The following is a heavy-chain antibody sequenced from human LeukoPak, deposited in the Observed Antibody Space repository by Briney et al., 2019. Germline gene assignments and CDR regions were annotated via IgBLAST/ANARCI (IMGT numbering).Heavy chain of an antibody. CDR1: GLTFSNFP. J-gene: IGHJ4*02. CDR3: ATQSITLVVVISPFDY. Sequence: GGSLRLSCAASGLTFSNFPMHWVRQAPGKGLEWVALIQDDGATTNYADSVRGRFTLSRDNSKSTVYLQMNSLKPDDTAVYYCATQSITLVVVISPFDYWGQGTLVTVSS. V-gene: IGHV3-30*02. CDR2: IQDDGATT. D-gene: IGHD3-22*01.